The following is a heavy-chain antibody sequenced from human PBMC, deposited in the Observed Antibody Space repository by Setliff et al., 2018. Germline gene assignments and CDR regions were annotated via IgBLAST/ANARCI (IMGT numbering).Heavy chain of an antibody. J-gene: IGHJ2*01. Sequence: SETMSLTCSVYGESFSNNYWSWIRQSPGRGLEWIGESNHGGSTSYHPSLKSRLTMSLDTSRSQFSLNLTSVTAADTAIYFCARAVDSSGYFPFWYFDLWGRGTLVTVPQ. CDR3: ARAVDSSGYFPFWYFDL. D-gene: IGHD3-22*01. CDR1: GESFSNNY. V-gene: IGHV4-34*01. CDR2: SNHGGST.